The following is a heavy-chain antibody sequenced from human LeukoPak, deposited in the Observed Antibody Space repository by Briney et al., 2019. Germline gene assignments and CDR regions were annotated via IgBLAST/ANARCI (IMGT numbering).Heavy chain of an antibody. Sequence: SETLSLTCAVSGDFISNNHWWSWVRQPPGEGLEWIGEIFHSGSTNYNPSLESRVTISVDKSNNHFSLKLNSVTAADTAVYYCAVVRGEIDYWGQGTLVTASS. CDR3: AVVRGEIDY. D-gene: IGHD3-10*01. CDR2: IFHSGST. V-gene: IGHV4-4*02. J-gene: IGHJ4*02. CDR1: GDFISNNHW.